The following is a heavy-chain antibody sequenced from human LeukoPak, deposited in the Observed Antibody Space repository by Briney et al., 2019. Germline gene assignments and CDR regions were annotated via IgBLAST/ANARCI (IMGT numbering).Heavy chain of an antibody. V-gene: IGHV3-21*01. Sequence: PGGSLRLSCAASGFTFSSYSMNWVRHAPGKGLEWVSSISSSSSYIYYADSVKGRFTISRDNAKNSLYLQMNSLRAEDTAVYYCARDLGQYYDTSDNWFDPWGQGTLVTVSS. D-gene: IGHD3-22*01. CDR3: ARDLGQYYDTSDNWFDP. CDR1: GFTFSSYS. J-gene: IGHJ5*02. CDR2: ISSSSSYI.